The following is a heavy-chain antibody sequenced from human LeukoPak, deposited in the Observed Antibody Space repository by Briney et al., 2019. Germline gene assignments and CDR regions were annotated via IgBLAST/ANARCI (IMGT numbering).Heavy chain of an antibody. J-gene: IGHJ4*02. CDR2: EDGET. CDR3: AIWDYYDSSGYHLDDFDY. D-gene: IGHD3-22*01. Sequence: EDGETIYAQKFQGRVTMTEDTSTDTAYMELSSLRSEDTAVYYCAIWDYYDSSGYHLDDFDYWGQGTLVTVSS. V-gene: IGHV1-24*01.